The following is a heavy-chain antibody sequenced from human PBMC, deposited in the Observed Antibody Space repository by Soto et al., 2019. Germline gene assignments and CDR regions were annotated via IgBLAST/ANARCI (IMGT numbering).Heavy chain of an antibody. CDR2: IIPMFGTA. CDR3: AIVGPAHYYDSSGYYSPLDY. D-gene: IGHD3-22*01. Sequence: SVKRACKSFGDSISRYAGCCGSQNNKKGLERMGGIIPMFGTANYAQKFKGRVTITAGESTSTVYMELSSLRSEDTAVYYCAIVGPAHYYDSSGYYSPLDYWGQGTLVPVSS. V-gene: IGHV1-69*01. J-gene: IGHJ4*01. CDR1: GDSISRYA.